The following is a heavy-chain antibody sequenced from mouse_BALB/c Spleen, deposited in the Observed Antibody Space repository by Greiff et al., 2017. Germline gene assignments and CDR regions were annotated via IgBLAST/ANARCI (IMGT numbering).Heavy chain of an antibody. CDR2: INSNGGST. CDR3: ARALDSSVFAY. Sequence: EVQRVESGGGLVQPGGSLKLSCAASGFTFSSYGMSWVRQTPDKRLELVATINSNGGSTYYPDSVKGRFTISRDNAKNTLYLQMSSLKSEDTAMYYCARALDSSVFAYWGQGTLVTVSA. J-gene: IGHJ3*01. CDR1: GFTFSSYG. D-gene: IGHD3-2*01. V-gene: IGHV5-6-3*01.